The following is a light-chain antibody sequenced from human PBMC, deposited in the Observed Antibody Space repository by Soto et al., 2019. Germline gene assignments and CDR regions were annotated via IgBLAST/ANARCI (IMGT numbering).Light chain of an antibody. Sequence: QSVLTQPASVSGSPGQSITISCTGITSDVGDYSYVSWYQHHPGKAPKLIIYEVNNRPSGVSSLFSASESGNTASLTISGLQAEDEADYYCSSCTSTSTLLYVFGTGTKATVL. J-gene: IGLJ1*01. CDR1: TSDVGDYSY. CDR2: EVN. V-gene: IGLV2-14*01. CDR3: SSCTSTSTLLYV.